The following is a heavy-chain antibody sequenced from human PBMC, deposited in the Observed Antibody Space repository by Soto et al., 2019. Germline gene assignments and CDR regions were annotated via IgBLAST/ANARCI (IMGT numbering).Heavy chain of an antibody. J-gene: IGHJ6*02. CDR3: ARDQGRGCSSTSCYAWDYYYYGMDV. V-gene: IGHV1-2*04. D-gene: IGHD2-2*01. CDR1: GYTVAGYY. Sequence: GASVKVSCKASGYTVAGYYMHWVRQAPGQGLEWMGWINPNSGGTNYAQKFQGWVTMTRDTSISTAYMELSRLRSDDTAVYYCARDQGRGCSSTSCYAWDYYYYGMDVWGQGTTVTVSS. CDR2: INPNSGGT.